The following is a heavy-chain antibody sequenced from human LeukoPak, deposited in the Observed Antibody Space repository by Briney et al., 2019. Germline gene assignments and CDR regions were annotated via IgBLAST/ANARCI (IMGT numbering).Heavy chain of an antibody. CDR1: GFTFSRKT. CDR3: VRVGRSESLDY. V-gene: IGHV3-72*01. Sequence: PGGSLRLSCAASGFTFSRKTMNWVRQAPGKGLEWVGRSRNKANSYTTEYAASVKGRFTISRDDSKNSLYLQMNSLKTEDTAVYHCVRVGRSESLDYWGQGTLVTVSS. CDR2: SRNKANSYTT. J-gene: IGHJ4*02.